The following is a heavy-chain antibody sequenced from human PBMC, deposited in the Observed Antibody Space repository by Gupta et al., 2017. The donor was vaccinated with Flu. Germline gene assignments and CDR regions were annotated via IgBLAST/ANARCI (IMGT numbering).Heavy chain of an antibody. Sequence: QAQLVQSGGGVVQPGTSLRLSGAASGFTFSDNGSHWVRQAPGKGLEWMAVMSDDGSNQWYADSVRCRFTISRDNSKNTLFLQMNSLRADDTAVYYCAKGGRHSWNYDGDYWGQGTLVTVSS. CDR3: AKGGRHSWNYDGDY. CDR1: GFTFSDNG. CDR2: MSDDGSNQ. V-gene: IGHV3-30*18. D-gene: IGHD1-7*01. J-gene: IGHJ4*02.